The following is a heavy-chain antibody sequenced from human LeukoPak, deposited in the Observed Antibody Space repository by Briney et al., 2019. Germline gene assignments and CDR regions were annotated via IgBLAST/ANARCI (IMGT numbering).Heavy chain of an antibody. CDR3: ARDRDWAFDY. CDR2: ITTSSSSI. D-gene: IGHD3/OR15-3a*01. J-gene: IGHJ4*02. Sequence: GGSLRLSCAASGFTFSSYAMSWVRQAPGRGLEWLSYITTSSSSIYYADSVKGRFTISRDNAKNSLYLQMNSLRAEDTAVYYCARDRDWAFDYWGQGTLVTVSS. V-gene: IGHV3-48*01. CDR1: GFTFSSYA.